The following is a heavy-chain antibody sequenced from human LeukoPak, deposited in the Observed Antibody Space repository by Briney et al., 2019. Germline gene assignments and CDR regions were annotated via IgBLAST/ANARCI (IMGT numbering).Heavy chain of an antibody. J-gene: IGHJ4*02. V-gene: IGHV4-39*07. D-gene: IGHD3-10*01. CDR3: ARDQYPYGSGSYTDC. CDR1: GGSISSSSYY. CDR2: IYYSGST. Sequence: SETLSLTCIVSGGSISSSSYYWGWIRQPPGKGLEWIGSIYYSGSTYYNPSLKSRVTISVDTSKNQFSLKLSSVTAADTAVYYCARDQYPYGSGSYTDCWGQGTLVTVSS.